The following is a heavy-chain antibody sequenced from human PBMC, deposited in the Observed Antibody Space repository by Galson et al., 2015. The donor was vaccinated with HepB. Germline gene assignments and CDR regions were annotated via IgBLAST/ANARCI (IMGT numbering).Heavy chain of an antibody. J-gene: IGHJ4*02. V-gene: IGHV3-30*18. D-gene: IGHD6-19*01. CDR3: AKDPYLYSALAGTMAGFDY. CDR2: ISYDGSNK. Sequence: SLRLSCAASGFTFSSYEMNWVRQAPGKGLEWVAVISYDGSNKYYADSVKGRFTISRDNSKNTLYLQMNSLRAEDTVLYYCAKDPYLYSALAGTMAGFDYWGQGTLVTVSS. CDR1: GFTFSSYE.